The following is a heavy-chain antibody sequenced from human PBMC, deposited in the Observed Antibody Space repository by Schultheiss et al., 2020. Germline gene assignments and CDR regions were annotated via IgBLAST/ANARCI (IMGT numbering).Heavy chain of an antibody. D-gene: IGHD2-15*01. Sequence: SVKVSCKASGGTFSSYAISWVRQAPGQGLEWMGGIIPIFGTANYAQKFQGRVTITADESTSTAYMELSSLRSEDTAVYYCARGPQIAAPFDPWGQGTLVTVSS. CDR2: IIPIFGTA. CDR3: ARGPQIAAPFDP. V-gene: IGHV1-69*13. J-gene: IGHJ5*02. CDR1: GGTFSSYA.